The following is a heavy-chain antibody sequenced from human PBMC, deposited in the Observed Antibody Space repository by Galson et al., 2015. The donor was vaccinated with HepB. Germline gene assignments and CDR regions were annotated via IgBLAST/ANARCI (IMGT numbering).Heavy chain of an antibody. J-gene: IGHJ5*02. Sequence: TLSLTCAVSGGSISSGGYSWSWIRQPPGKGLEWIGYIYHSGSTYYNPSLKSRVTISVDRSKNQFSLKLSSVTAADTAVYYCARQWIQPSQGWFDPWGQGTLVTVSS. D-gene: IGHD5-18*01. CDR2: IYHSGST. CDR1: GGSISSGGYS. CDR3: ARQWIQPSQGWFDP. V-gene: IGHV4-30-2*01.